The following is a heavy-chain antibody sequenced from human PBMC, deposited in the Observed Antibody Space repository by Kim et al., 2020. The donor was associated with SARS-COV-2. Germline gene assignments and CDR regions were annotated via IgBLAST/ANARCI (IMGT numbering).Heavy chain of an antibody. D-gene: IGHD3-10*01. CDR3: VKQVAGSNFDV. Sequence: YYADSVKGRFTISRDNSKNTLYLQLNILGAEDTAIYYCVKQVAGSNFDVWGQGTMVTVSS. J-gene: IGHJ3*01. V-gene: IGHV3-23*01.